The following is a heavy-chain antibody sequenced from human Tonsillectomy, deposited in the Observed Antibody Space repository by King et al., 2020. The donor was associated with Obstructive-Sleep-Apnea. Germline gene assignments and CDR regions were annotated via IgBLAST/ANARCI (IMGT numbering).Heavy chain of an antibody. CDR2: ISSSSSTI. V-gene: IGHV3-48*01. D-gene: IGHD3-22*01. J-gene: IGHJ4*02. Sequence: QLVQSGGGLVQPGGSLRLSCAASGFTFSSYSMNWVRQAPGKGREWVSYISSSSSTIYYADSVKGRFTISRDNAKNSLYLQMNSLRAEDTAVYYWARGASTMIVVVTADYWGQGTLVTVSS. CDR1: GFTFSSYS. CDR3: ARGASTMIVVVTADY.